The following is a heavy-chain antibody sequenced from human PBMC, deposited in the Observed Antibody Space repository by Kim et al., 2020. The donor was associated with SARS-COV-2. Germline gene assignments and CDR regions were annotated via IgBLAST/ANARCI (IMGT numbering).Heavy chain of an antibody. V-gene: IGHV4-34*01. CDR3: ARYWNGYYYYMDV. J-gene: IGHJ6*03. CDR1: GGSFSGYY. CDR2: INHSGST. D-gene: IGHD1-1*01. Sequence: SETLSLTCAVYGGSFSGYYWSWIRQPPGKGLEWIREINHSGSTNYNPSLKSRVTISVDTSKNQFSLKLSSVTAADTAVYYCARYWNGYYYYMDVWGKGTTVTVSS.